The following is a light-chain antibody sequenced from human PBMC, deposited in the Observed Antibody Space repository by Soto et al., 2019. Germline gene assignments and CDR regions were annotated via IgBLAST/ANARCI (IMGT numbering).Light chain of an antibody. CDR1: QSISSY. CDR2: AAF. CDR3: QQTYDTPYT. V-gene: IGKV1-39*01. Sequence: DIQMTQSPSSLSASVGDRVTLTCRASQSISSYLNWYQEKPGKAPKLLIYAAFSLQGGVPSRFSGRGSGTDFTLAISSLQPEDFATYYCQQTYDTPYTFGQGTMLHVK. J-gene: IGKJ2*01.